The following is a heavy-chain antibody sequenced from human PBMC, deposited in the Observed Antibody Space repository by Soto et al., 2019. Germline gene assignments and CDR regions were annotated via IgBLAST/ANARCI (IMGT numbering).Heavy chain of an antibody. CDR1: GGSISSSSYY. CDR2: IYYSGST. J-gene: IGHJ6*02. Sequence: SETLSLTCTVSGGSISSSSYYWGWIRQPPGKGLEWIGSIYYSGSTYYNPSLKSRVTISVDTSKNQFSLKLSSVTAADTAVYYCARRDYYYYGMDVWGQGTTVTVSS. V-gene: IGHV4-39*01. CDR3: ARRDYYYYGMDV.